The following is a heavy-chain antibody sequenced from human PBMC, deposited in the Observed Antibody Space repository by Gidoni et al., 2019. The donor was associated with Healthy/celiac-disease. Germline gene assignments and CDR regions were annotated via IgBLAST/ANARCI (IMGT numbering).Heavy chain of an antibody. J-gene: IGHJ4*02. D-gene: IGHD6-13*01. V-gene: IGHV3-33*01. Sequence: QVQLVESGGGVVQPGRSLRLPCAASGFTFSSYGMHWVRQAPGKGLEWVAVIWYDGSNKYYADSVKGRFTISRDNSKNTLYLQMNSLRAEDTAVYYCAREGYSSTLAAFDYWGQGTLVTVSS. CDR2: IWYDGSNK. CDR3: AREGYSSTLAAFDY. CDR1: GFTFSSYG.